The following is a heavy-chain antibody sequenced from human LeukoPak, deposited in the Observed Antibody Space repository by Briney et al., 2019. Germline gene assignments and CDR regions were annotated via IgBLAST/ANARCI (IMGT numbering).Heavy chain of an antibody. CDR3: ARHGVCNVGNCPDY. CDR2: VFHGGTT. Sequence: SETLSLTCAVYGYSVSSGYYWAWIRQAPRKGVEWIGNVFHGGTTHSNPSLTRRVHVSFNTSKNHFSLKLRSVTAEHTAVCFCARHGVCNVGNCPDYWGQGILVTVSS. V-gene: IGHV4-38-2*01. CDR1: GYSVSSGYY. J-gene: IGHJ4*02. D-gene: IGHD2-15*01.